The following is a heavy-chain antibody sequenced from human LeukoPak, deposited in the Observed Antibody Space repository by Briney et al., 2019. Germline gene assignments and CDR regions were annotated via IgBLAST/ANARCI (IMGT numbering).Heavy chain of an antibody. CDR3: ARGIGGHNWFDP. CDR1: GGTFSSYA. V-gene: IGHV1-69*13. Sequence: ASVKVSCKASGGTFSSYAISWVRQAPGQGLEWMGGIIPIFGTANYAQKFQGRVTIAADESTSTAYMELSSLRSEDTAVYYCARGIGGHNWFDPWGQGTLVTVSS. D-gene: IGHD2-15*01. J-gene: IGHJ5*02. CDR2: IIPIFGTA.